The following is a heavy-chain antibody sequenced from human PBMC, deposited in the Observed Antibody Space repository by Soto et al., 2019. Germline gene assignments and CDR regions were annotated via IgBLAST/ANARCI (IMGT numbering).Heavy chain of an antibody. V-gene: IGHV3-30-3*01. Sequence: TGGALILSYAASGFTFSSYAMHWVRQAPGKGLEWVAVISYDGSNKYYADSVKGRFTISRDNSKNTLYLQMNSLRAEDTAVYYCARDYYRFNSGYGFSMDVWGQGTTVTVSS. J-gene: IGHJ6*02. CDR1: GFTFSSYA. D-gene: IGHD5-12*01. CDR2: ISYDGSNK. CDR3: ARDYYRFNSGYGFSMDV.